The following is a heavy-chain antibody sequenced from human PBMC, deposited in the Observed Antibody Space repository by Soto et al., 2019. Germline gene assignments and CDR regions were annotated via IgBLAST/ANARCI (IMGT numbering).Heavy chain of an antibody. Sequence: QVQLVQAGAEVKRPGSSVKVSCKASGDTFNFYSINGVRQAPGLGLEWMGRVNPIVSMSNYAQKFQGRVTMTAAKSTSTAYMELSSLRSEATAIYYCASSYGSGYRAFDYWGQGALVTVSS. CDR2: VNPIVSMS. V-gene: IGHV1-69*02. CDR1: GDTFNFYS. CDR3: ASSYGSGYRAFDY. J-gene: IGHJ4*02. D-gene: IGHD3-10*01.